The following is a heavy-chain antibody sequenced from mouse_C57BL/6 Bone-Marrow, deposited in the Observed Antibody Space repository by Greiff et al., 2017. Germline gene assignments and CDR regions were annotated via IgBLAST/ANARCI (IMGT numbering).Heavy chain of an antibody. CDR2: IYPRSGNT. CDR1: GYTFTSYG. V-gene: IGHV1-81*01. J-gene: IGHJ4*01. Sequence: VKLQQSGAELARPGASVKLSCKASGYTFTSYGISWVKQRTGQGLEWIGEIYPRSGNTYYNEKFKGKATLTADKSSSTAYMELRSLTSEYSAVYFCARDGYYDAMDYWGQGTSVTVSS. CDR3: ARDGYYDAMDY. D-gene: IGHD2-3*01.